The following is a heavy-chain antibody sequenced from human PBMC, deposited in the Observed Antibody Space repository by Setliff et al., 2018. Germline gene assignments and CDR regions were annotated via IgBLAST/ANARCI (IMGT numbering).Heavy chain of an antibody. CDR3: AKDREAAAGTGGNWYFDL. Sequence: GSLRLSCAASGFTFTSYAMNWVRQAPGKGLEWVSAISGSGGSTDYADSVKGRFTISRDNAKNSLYLQMNSLRAEDTATYYCAKDREAAAGTGGNWYFDLWGRGTLVTVSS. CDR1: GFTFTSYA. CDR2: ISGSGGST. J-gene: IGHJ2*01. V-gene: IGHV3-23*01. D-gene: IGHD6-13*01.